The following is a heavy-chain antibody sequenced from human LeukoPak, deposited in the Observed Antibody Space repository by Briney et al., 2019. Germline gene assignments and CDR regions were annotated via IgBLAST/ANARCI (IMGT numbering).Heavy chain of an antibody. CDR3: ARQPYDSSGFVDYYYGMDV. J-gene: IGHJ6*02. V-gene: IGHV4-39*01. D-gene: IGHD3-22*01. CDR2: INYSGST. CDR1: SGSLSSSTYY. Sequence: PSETLSLNCTVSSGSLSSSTYYWGWIRQPPGKGLECIGSINYSGSTYYNPSLKSRVTISVDTSKNQFSLKLSSVTAADTAVYYCARQPYDSSGFVDYYYGMDVWGQGTTVTVSS.